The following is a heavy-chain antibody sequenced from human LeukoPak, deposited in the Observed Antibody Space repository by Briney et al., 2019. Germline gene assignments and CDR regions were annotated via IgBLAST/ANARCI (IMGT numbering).Heavy chain of an antibody. CDR2: IYPGDSDT. CDR3: ARPLPRYCSGGSCLPAFDY. Sequence: GASLQISCKGSGYSFTSYWIGWVRQMPGKGLEWMGIIYPGDSDTRYSPSFQGQVTISADKSISTAYLQWSSLKASDTAMYYCARPLPRYCSGGSCLPAFDYWGQGTLVTVSS. D-gene: IGHD2-15*01. CDR1: GYSFTSYW. V-gene: IGHV5-51*01. J-gene: IGHJ4*02.